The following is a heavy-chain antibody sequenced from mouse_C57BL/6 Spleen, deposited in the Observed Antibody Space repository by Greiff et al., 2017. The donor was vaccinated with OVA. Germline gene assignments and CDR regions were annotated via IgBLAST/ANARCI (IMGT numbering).Heavy chain of an antibody. J-gene: IGHJ2*01. V-gene: IGHV1-53*01. CDR3: ARSWDVGGYFDY. CDR1: GYTFTSYW. D-gene: IGHD4-1*01. Sequence: QVQLKQPGTELVKPVASVKLSCKASGYTFTSYWMHWVKQRPGQGLEWIGNINPSNGGTNYNEKFKSKATLTVDKSSSTAYMQLSSLTSEDSAVYYCARSWDVGGYFDYWGQGTTLTVSS. CDR2: INPSNGGT.